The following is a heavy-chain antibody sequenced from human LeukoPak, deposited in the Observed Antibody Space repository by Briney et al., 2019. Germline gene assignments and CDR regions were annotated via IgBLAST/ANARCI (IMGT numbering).Heavy chain of an antibody. V-gene: IGHV4-39*01. D-gene: IGHD4-17*01. CDR2: IYYSGST. Sequence: SETLSLTCTVSGGSISSSSYYWGWIRQPPGKGLEWIGSIYYSGSTYYNPSLKSRVTTSVDTSKNQFSLKLSSVTAADTAVYYCARRLKGTTVTNYFDYWCQGTLVTVSS. CDR3: ARRLKGTTVTNYFDY. J-gene: IGHJ4*02. CDR1: GGSISSSSYY.